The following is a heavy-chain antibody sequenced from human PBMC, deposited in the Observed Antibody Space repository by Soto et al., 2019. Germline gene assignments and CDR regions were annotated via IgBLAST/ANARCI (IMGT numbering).Heavy chain of an antibody. Sequence: GGSLRLSCAASGFTFSSYAMHWVRQAPGKGLEWVAVISYDGSNKYYADSVKGRFTISRDNSKNTLYLQMNSLRAEDTAVYYCARFYTYYYDSSGYYGPNWGQGTLVTVSS. CDR2: ISYDGSNK. CDR1: GFTFSSYA. J-gene: IGHJ4*02. D-gene: IGHD3-22*01. CDR3: ARFYTYYYDSSGYYGPN. V-gene: IGHV3-30-3*01.